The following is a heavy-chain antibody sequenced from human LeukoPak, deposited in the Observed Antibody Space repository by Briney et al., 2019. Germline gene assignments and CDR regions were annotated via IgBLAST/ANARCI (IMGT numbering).Heavy chain of an antibody. V-gene: IGHV1-2*02. CDR2: INPNSGGT. J-gene: IGHJ5*02. D-gene: IGHD3-3*01. CDR3: ARDGGRIRITIFGGWFDP. CDR1: GYTFTGYY. Sequence: AASVKVSCKTSGYTFTGYYMHWVRQAPGQGLEWMGWINPNSGGTNYAQKFQGRVTMTRDTSISTAYMELSRLRSDDTAVYYCARDGGRIRITIFGGWFDPWGQGTLVTVSS.